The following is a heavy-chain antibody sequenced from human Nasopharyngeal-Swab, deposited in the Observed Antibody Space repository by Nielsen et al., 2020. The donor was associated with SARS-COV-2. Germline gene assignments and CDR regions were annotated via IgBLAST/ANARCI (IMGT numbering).Heavy chain of an antibody. CDR3: AKDLGQLEPRGWFDP. CDR2: ISGSGGST. Sequence: GGSLRLSCAASGFTFSSYAMSWVRQAPGKGLEWVSAISGSGGSTYYADSVKGRFTISRDNSKNTLHLQMNSLRAEDTAVYYCAKDLGQLEPRGWFDPWGQGTLVTVSS. V-gene: IGHV3-23*01. CDR1: GFTFSSYA. D-gene: IGHD1-1*01. J-gene: IGHJ5*02.